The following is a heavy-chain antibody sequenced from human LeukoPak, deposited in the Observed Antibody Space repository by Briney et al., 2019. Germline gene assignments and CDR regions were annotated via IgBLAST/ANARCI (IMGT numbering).Heavy chain of an antibody. D-gene: IGHD1-26*01. CDR3: ASGGGATRSGYAFDM. CDR2: IKPDGREK. CDR1: GLTFRSYW. Sequence: PGGPLRLSCAASGLTFRSYWMSWVRQAPGKGLEWVANIKPDGREKYYVDSVKGRFTISRDNAKNSLYMQMNSLRAEDTAVYYCASGGGATRSGYAFDMWGQGTMVTVSS. V-gene: IGHV3-7*01. J-gene: IGHJ3*02.